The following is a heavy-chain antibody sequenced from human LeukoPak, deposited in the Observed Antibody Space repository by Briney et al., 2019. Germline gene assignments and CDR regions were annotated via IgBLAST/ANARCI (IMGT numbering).Heavy chain of an antibody. D-gene: IGHD3-9*01. CDR1: GFTFSSYW. CDR3: ARGLNYDTSLYYFDY. CDR2: IKQDGSEK. Sequence: GGSLRLSCAASGFTFSSYWMSWVRQAPGKGLEWVANIKQDGSEKYYVDSVKGRFTISRDNAKNSLYLQMNSLRAEDTAVYYCARGLNYDTSLYYFDYWGQGTLVTVSS. J-gene: IGHJ4*02. V-gene: IGHV3-7*01.